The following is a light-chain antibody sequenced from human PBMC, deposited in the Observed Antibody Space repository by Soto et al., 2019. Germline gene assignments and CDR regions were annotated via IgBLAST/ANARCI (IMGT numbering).Light chain of an antibody. Sequence: QSVLTQPPSASGTPGQRVAISCSGSSSNIGSITVNWYQQLPGAAPKLLIYSNNQRPSGVPDRFSGSKSGTSASLAISGLHSDDEADYYCAAWDDSLNGWVFGGGPKVTDL. J-gene: IGLJ3*02. CDR2: SNN. CDR1: SSNIGSIT. V-gene: IGLV1-44*01. CDR3: AAWDDSLNGWV.